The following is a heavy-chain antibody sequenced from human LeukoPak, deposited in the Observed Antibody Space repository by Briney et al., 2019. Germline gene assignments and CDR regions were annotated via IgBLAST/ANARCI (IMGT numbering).Heavy chain of an antibody. CDR3: ARDHSSGLHYFDY. J-gene: IGHJ4*02. Sequence: ASVKVSCKASGGTFSSYAISWVRQAPGQGLEWMGGIIPIFGTANYAQKFQGRATITADESTSTAYMELSSLRSEDTAVYYCARDHSSGLHYFDYWGQGTLVTVSS. CDR1: GGTFSSYA. D-gene: IGHD6-19*01. V-gene: IGHV1-69*13. CDR2: IIPIFGTA.